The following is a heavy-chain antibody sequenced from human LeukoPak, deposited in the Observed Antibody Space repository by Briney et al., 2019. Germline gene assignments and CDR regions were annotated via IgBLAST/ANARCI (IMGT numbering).Heavy chain of an antibody. CDR3: ARDQVFSGNGYRSSWYAGNWFDP. CDR2: INPNSGGT. J-gene: IGHJ5*02. Sequence: ASVEVSCKASGYTFTGCYMHWVRQAPGQGLEWMGWINPNSGGTNYAQKFQGRVTMTRDTSISTAYMELSRLRSDDTAVYYCARDQVFSGNGYRSSWYAGNWFDPWGQGTLVTVSS. CDR1: GYTFTGCY. V-gene: IGHV1-2*02. D-gene: IGHD6-13*01.